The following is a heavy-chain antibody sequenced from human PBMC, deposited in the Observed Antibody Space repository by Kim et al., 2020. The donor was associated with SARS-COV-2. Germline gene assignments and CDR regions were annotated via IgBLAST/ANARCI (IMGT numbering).Heavy chain of an antibody. V-gene: IGHV3-33*01. CDR1: GFTFSSYV. CDR2: IWYDGSNK. Sequence: GGSLRLSCAASGFTFSSYVMHWVRQAPGKGLEWVAVIWYDGSNKYYADSVKGRFTISRDNSKNTLYLQMNSLRAEDTAVYYCARDPRVINYYGMDVWGQGTTVTASS. CDR3: ARDPRVINYYGMDV. J-gene: IGHJ6*02.